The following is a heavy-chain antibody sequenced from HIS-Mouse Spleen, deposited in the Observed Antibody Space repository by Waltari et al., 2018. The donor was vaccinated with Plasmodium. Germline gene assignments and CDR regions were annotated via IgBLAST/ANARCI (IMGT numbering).Heavy chain of an antibody. CDR3: ARVRPGYYFDY. CDR1: GGSFSGYY. CDR2: SNHSGST. D-gene: IGHD6-6*01. J-gene: IGHJ4*02. Sequence: QVQLQQWGAGLLKPSETLSLTCAVYGGSFSGYYWSWIRQPPGKGLEWIGESNHSGSTNYNPSLKRRVTISVDTSKNQFSLKLSSVTAADTAVYDCARVRPGYYFDYWGQGTLVTVSS. V-gene: IGHV4-34*01.